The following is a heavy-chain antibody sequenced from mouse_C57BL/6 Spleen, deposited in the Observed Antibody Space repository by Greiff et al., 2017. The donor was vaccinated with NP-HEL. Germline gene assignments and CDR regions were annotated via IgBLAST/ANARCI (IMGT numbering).Heavy chain of an antibody. CDR2: INPYNGDT. J-gene: IGHJ2*01. Sequence: VQLKQSGPELVKPGDSVKISCKASGYSFTGYFMNWVMQSHGKSLEWIGRINPYNGDTFYNQKFKGKATLTVDKSSSTAHMELRSLTSEDSAVYYCAREKYDYDGCDYWGQGTTLTVSS. D-gene: IGHD2-4*01. V-gene: IGHV1-20*01. CDR3: AREKYDYDGCDY. CDR1: GYSFTGYF.